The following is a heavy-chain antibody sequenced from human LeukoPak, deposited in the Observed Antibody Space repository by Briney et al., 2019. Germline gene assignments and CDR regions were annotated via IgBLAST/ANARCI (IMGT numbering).Heavy chain of an antibody. V-gene: IGHV4-39*07. D-gene: IGHD3-3*01. CDR3: ARVAPTLRFLESYAFDI. Sequence: SETLSLTCTVSGGSISSTTYYWGWIRQPPGKGLEWIGSIYYSGSTYYSPSLKSRVTISVDTSKNQFSLKLSSVTAADTAVYYCARVAPTLRFLESYAFDIWGQGTMVTVSS. CDR1: GGSISSTTYY. J-gene: IGHJ3*02. CDR2: IYYSGST.